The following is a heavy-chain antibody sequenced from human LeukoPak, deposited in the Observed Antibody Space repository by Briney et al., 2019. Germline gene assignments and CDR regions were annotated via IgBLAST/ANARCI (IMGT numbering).Heavy chain of an antibody. CDR1: GYSISSGYF. CDR2: IHHSGNT. V-gene: IGHV4-38-2*02. CDR3: ARGYDIFDP. Sequence: PSETLSLTCTVSGYSISSGYFWGWIRQSPGKGLEWIGTIHHSGNTYYNPSLKSRVTISVDTSKNQFSLKLSSVTAADTAVYYCARGYDIFDPWGQGTLVTVSS. J-gene: IGHJ5*02. D-gene: IGHD3-9*01.